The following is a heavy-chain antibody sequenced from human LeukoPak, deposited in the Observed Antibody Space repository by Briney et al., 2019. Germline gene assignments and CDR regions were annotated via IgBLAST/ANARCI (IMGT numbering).Heavy chain of an antibody. CDR3: ARFPPPYYYDSSGYFDY. CDR1: GGSIISGGYY. Sequence: PSQTLSLTCTVSGGSIISGGYYWSWIRQHPGKGLEWIGYIYYSGSTYYNPSLKSRVTISVDTSKNQFSLKLSSVTAADTAVYYCARFPPPYYYDSSGYFDYWGQGTLVTVSS. V-gene: IGHV4-31*03. J-gene: IGHJ4*02. CDR2: IYYSGST. D-gene: IGHD3-22*01.